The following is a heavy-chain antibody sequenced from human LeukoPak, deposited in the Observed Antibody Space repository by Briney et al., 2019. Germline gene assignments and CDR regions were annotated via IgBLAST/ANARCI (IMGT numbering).Heavy chain of an antibody. CDR2: IYYSGST. CDR1: GGSISSSSYY. J-gene: IGHJ2*01. V-gene: IGHV4-39*01. D-gene: IGHD3-3*01. CDR3: ARHGGFYDFWSAITKYYFDL. Sequence: SETLSLTCTVSGGSISSSSYYWGWIRQPPGKGLEWIGSIYYSGSTDYNTSLKSRVTISIDTSKNQFSLKLSSVTAADTAVYYCARHGGFYDFWSAITKYYFDLWGRGTLVTVSS.